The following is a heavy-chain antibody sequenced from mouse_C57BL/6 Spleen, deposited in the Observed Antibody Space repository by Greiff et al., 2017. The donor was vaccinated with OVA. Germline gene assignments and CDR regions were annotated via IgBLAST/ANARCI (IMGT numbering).Heavy chain of an antibody. CDR3: ARLEELFYAMDY. Sequence: QVQLQQSGAELVMPGASVKLSCKASGYTFTSYWMHWVKQRPGQGLEWIGEIDPSDSYTNYNQKFKGKSTLTVDKSSSTAYMQLSSLTSEDSAVYYCARLEELFYAMDYWGQGTSVTVSS. CDR1: GYTFTSYW. J-gene: IGHJ4*01. V-gene: IGHV1-69*01. CDR2: IDPSDSYT.